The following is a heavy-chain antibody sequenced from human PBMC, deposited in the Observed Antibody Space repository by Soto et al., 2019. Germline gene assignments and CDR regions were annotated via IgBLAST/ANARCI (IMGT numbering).Heavy chain of an antibody. CDR1: GGSISSGDYY. V-gene: IGHV4-30-4*01. D-gene: IGHD2-15*01. Sequence: QVQLQESGPGLVKPSQTLSLTCTVSGGSISSGDYYWSWIRQPPGKGLEWIGYIYYSGSTYYNPSLKRRVTISVDTSQNQFSLKLSSVTAADTAVYYCARVADCSGGRCYFSVDYWGQGTLVTVSS. CDR2: IYYSGST. J-gene: IGHJ4*02. CDR3: ARVADCSGGRCYFSVDY.